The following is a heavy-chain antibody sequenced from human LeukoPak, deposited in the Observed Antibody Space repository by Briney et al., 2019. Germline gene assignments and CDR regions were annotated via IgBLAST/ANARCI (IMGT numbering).Heavy chain of an antibody. CDR2: ISYDGSNK. D-gene: IGHD2-21*02. J-gene: IGHJ4*02. Sequence: PGGSLRLSCAGSGFSFRNYAMHWVRQAPGKGLEWVAVISYDGSNKYYADSVKGRFTISRDNSKNTLYLQMNSLRAEDTAVYYCAKDPSDFCGGDCYMGYWGQGTLVTVSS. CDR1: GFSFRNYA. CDR3: AKDPSDFCGGDCYMGY. V-gene: IGHV3-30*18.